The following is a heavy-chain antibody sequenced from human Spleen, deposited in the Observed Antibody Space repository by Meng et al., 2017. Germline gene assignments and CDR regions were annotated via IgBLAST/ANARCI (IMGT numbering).Heavy chain of an antibody. J-gene: IGHJ5*02. D-gene: IGHD1-14*01. V-gene: IGHV7-4-1*02. CDR1: GYTFTDYT. Sequence: HVQLVQPGAAFRKPGASVRASCEASGYTFTDYTLNWVRQAPGQGLEWMGWINTNTGNPTYAQGFIGRFVFSLDTSLSTAYLQISNLEAEDTAVYYCARDLEDYQNLRFDPWGQGTLVTVSS. CDR3: ARDLEDYQNLRFDP. CDR2: INTNTGNP.